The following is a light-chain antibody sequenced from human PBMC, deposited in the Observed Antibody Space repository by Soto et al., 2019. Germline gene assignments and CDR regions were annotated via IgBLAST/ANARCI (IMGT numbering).Light chain of an antibody. CDR2: AAS. CDR3: QQSYSTPYT. CDR1: PSISSY. J-gene: IGKJ2*01. Sequence: DIQMTQSPSSLSASVGDRVTITCRASPSISSYLNWYQQKPGKAPKLLIYAASSLQSGVPSGFSGSGSGTDFTLTISSLQPEDFATYYCQQSYSTPYTFGQGTKLEIK. V-gene: IGKV1-39*01.